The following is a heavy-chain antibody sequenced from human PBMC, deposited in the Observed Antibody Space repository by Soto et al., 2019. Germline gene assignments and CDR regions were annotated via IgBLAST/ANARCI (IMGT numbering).Heavy chain of an antibody. V-gene: IGHV4-39*01. J-gene: IGHJ6*02. Sequence: SETLSLTCTVSGGSISSSSYYWGWIRQPPGKGLEWIGSIYYSGSTHYNPSLKSRVTISVDTSRNQFSLKLSSVTAADTAVYYCARLPGYDFWSGYYDYYYGMDVWGQGTTVTVSS. CDR2: IYYSGST. CDR1: GGSISSSSYY. D-gene: IGHD3-3*01. CDR3: ARLPGYDFWSGYYDYYYGMDV.